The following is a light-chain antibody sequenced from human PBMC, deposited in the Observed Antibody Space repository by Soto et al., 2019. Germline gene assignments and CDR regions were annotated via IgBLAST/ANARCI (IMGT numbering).Light chain of an antibody. J-gene: IGKJ1*01. CDR2: AAT. V-gene: IGKV1-6*01. Sequence: AIQMTQSPSSLSASVGDRVTITCRASQAIRNDIGWYQQKPGKAPKVLFYAATTLQTGVSSRFSAGGSGRDFTLTISSLQPEDFSTYYCLQDYDYPWTFGQGTKVEIK. CDR3: LQDYDYPWT. CDR1: QAIRND.